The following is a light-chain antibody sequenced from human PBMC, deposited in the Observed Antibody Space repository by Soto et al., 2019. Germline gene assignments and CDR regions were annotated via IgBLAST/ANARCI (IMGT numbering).Light chain of an antibody. V-gene: IGLV2-8*01. CDR3: SSFAGSNNVV. CDR1: SSDIGGYSY. Sequence: QSALTQPPSASGSAGQSVTISCTGTSSDIGGYSYVSWYQQLPGKAPKLLIYEVNKRPSGVPDRFSASKSDNTASLTVSGLQGEDEADYYCSSFAGSNNVVFGGGTKLTVL. CDR2: EVN. J-gene: IGLJ3*02.